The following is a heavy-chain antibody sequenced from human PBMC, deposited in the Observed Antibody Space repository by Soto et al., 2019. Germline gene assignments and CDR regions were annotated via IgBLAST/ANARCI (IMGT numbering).Heavy chain of an antibody. CDR1: GYTFTNYD. Sequence: GASVKVSCKASGYTFTNYDINWVRQAPGQGLEWMGWMNPNSGNTVYAQKFQGRVTMTRSTSISTAYMGVNSLESEDTAVYYCARRYCSSISCSFDYWGQGTQVTVSS. CDR2: MNPNSGNT. CDR3: ARRYCSSISCSFDY. D-gene: IGHD2-2*01. V-gene: IGHV1-8*01. J-gene: IGHJ4*02.